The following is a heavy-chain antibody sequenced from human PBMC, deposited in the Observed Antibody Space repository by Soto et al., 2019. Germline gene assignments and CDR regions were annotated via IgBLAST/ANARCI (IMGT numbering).Heavy chain of an antibody. V-gene: IGHV1-2*02. CDR3: ARDLMITFGGVIPLYYFDY. J-gene: IGHJ4*02. Sequence: ASVKVSCKASGYTFTVYYMHWVRQSGVQWLEWMGWINPNSGGTNYAQKFQGRVTMTRDTSISTAYMELSRLRSDDTAVYYCARDLMITFGGVIPLYYFDYWGQGTLVTVSS. D-gene: IGHD3-16*01. CDR2: INPNSGGT. CDR1: GYTFTVYY.